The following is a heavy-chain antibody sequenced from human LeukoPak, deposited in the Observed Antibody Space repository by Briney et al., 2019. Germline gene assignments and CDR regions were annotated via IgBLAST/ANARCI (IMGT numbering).Heavy chain of an antibody. CDR2: IFWDDDK. D-gene: IGHD3-16*01. V-gene: IGHV2-5*02. J-gene: IGHJ5*02. CDR3: ARRTSWGGTRWFDP. CDR1: GFSLSTTGVG. Sequence: SGPTLVNPTQTLTLTCTFSGFSLSTTGVGVGWIRRPPGKALEWLAVIFWDDDKRYSSSLKGRLTITKDTSKNQVVLTMTNMDPVDTATYYCARRTSWGGTRWFDPWAREPWSPSPQ.